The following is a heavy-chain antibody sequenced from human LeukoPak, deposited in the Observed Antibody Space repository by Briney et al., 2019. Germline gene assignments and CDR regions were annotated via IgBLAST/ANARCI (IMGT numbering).Heavy chain of an antibody. J-gene: IGHJ4*02. D-gene: IGHD3-22*01. V-gene: IGHV3-23*01. CDR3: ARGYYYDSSGYSTDDYFDY. Sequence: TGGTLRLSCAASGFTFSSYGMSWVRQAPGKGLEWVSAISGSGGTTYYADSVKGRFTISRDNSKNTLYLQMNSLRAEDTAVYYCARGYYYDSSGYSTDDYFDYWGQGTLVTVSS. CDR1: GFTFSSYG. CDR2: ISGSGGTT.